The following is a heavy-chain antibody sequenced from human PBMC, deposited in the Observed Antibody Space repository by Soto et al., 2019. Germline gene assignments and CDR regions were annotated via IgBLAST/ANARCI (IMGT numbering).Heavy chain of an antibody. D-gene: IGHD1-26*01. V-gene: IGHV3-30*18. Sequence: QVQLVESGGGVVQPGRSLRLSCAASGFTFSSYGMHWVRQAPGKGLEWVAVISDDGSNKYYADSVKGRFTISRDNSKNPLYLQMNSLRAEDTAVFYCAKGPGTGVDYWGQGTLVPVSS. CDR1: GFTFSSYG. CDR3: AKGPGTGVDY. CDR2: ISDDGSNK. J-gene: IGHJ4*02.